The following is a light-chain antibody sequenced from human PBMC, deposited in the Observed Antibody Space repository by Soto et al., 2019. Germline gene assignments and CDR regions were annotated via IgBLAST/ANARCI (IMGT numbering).Light chain of an antibody. CDR3: QQTFSDPFT. CDR1: QNINTY. CDR2: DAA. J-gene: IGKJ3*01. V-gene: IGKV1-39*01. Sequence: DIQMTQSPYSLSAAVGDRVTISCRASQNINTYLNWYQQKPGKAPNLLICDAASLQSGVPSRFSGSGSRTDFTLTITTLQPEDFAPYYCQQTFSDPFTVGPGTKVDIK.